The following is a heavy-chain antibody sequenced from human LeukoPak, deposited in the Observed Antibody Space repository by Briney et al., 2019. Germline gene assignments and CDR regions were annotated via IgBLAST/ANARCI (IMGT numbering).Heavy chain of an antibody. J-gene: IGHJ6*03. V-gene: IGHV1-69*13. CDR3: ARDGVAAAGNYYYYYMDV. Sequence: ASVKVSCKATGYTFTSYDISWVRQAPGQGLEWMGGIIPIFGTANYAQKFQGRVTITADESTSTAYMELSSLRSEDTAVYYCARDGVAAAGNYYYYYMDVWGKGTTVTVSS. CDR1: GYTFTSYD. CDR2: IIPIFGTA. D-gene: IGHD6-13*01.